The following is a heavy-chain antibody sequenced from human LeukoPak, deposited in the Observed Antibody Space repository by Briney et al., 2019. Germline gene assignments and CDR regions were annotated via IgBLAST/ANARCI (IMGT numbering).Heavy chain of an antibody. J-gene: IGHJ4*02. CDR2: IHTSGST. D-gene: IGHD6-19*01. CDR3: ARVRLGRGLDY. CDR1: GDSISSSY. V-gene: IGHV4-4*07. Sequence: PSETLSLTCTVSGDSISSSYWGWIRQPAGKGLEWIGRIHTSGSTYYSPSLKSRVTMSVDTSTNQFCLKLSSVTAADTAMYYCARVRLGRGLDYWGQGTLVTVSS.